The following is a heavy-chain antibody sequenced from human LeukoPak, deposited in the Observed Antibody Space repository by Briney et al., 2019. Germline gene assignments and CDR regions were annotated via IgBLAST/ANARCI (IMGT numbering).Heavy chain of an antibody. CDR1: GGSISSYY. CDR2: IYYSGST. D-gene: IGHD5-18*01. CDR3: ARSRGYSVTADY. Sequence: SETLSLTCTVSGGSISSYYWSWIRQPPGKGLEWIGYIYYSGSTNYNPSLKSRVTISVDTSKNQFSLKLSSVTAADTAVYYCARSRGYSVTADYWGQGTLVTVSS. V-gene: IGHV4-59*08. J-gene: IGHJ4*02.